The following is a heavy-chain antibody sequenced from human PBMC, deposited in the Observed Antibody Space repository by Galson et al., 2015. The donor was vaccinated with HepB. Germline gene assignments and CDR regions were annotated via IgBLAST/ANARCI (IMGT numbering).Heavy chain of an antibody. Sequence: SLRLSCAASAFTFRSYGMNWVRQAAGKVLEWVSDVYRGGSTYYADSGKGRFTISSDNSKSTLYLQMNNLRAEDTAVYYCARDSPGEFYYWGQGTLVTVHS. CDR3: ARDSPGEFYY. J-gene: IGHJ4*02. D-gene: IGHD3-10*01. V-gene: IGHV3-66*01. CDR1: AFTFRSYG. CDR2: VYRGGST.